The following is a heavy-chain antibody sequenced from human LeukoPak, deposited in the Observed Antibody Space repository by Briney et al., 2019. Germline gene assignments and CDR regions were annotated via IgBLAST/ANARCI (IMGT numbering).Heavy chain of an antibody. CDR1: GYTLTELS. J-gene: IGHJ5*02. Sequence: ASVKVSCKVSGYTLTELSMHWVRQAPGKGLEWMGGFDPEDGETIYAQKFQGRATMTEDTSTDTAYMELSSLRSEDTAVYYCATDMAVAGRWFDPWGQGTLVTVSS. D-gene: IGHD6-19*01. CDR3: ATDMAVAGRWFDP. V-gene: IGHV1-24*01. CDR2: FDPEDGET.